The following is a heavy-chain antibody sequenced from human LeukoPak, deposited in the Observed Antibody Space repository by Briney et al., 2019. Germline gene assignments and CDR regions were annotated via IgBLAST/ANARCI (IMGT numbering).Heavy chain of an antibody. J-gene: IGHJ4*02. V-gene: IGHV3-7*01. CDR1: GFTFSSYE. D-gene: IGHD5-18*01. CDR3: ARHLSGVTGYTYGRGIDY. CDR2: IKKDGSEK. Sequence: GGSLRLSCAASGFTFSSYEMSWVRQAPGKGLEWVANIKKDGSEKYAVDSVKGRFTISRDNAKTSLYLQMNTLRAEDTAVYYCARHLSGVTGYTYGRGIDYWGQGTLVTVSS.